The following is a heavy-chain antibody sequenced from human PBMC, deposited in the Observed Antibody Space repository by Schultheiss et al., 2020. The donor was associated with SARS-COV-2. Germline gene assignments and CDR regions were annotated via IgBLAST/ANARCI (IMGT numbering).Heavy chain of an antibody. J-gene: IGHJ4*02. Sequence: GGSLRLSCAASGFTFSSYAMSWVRQAPGKGLEWVAVIWYDGSNEYYADSVKGRFTISRDNSKNTLYLQMNSLRAEDTAVYYCAKGRSSGWYIPSCDYWGQGTLVTVSS. D-gene: IGHD6-19*01. V-gene: IGHV3-33*06. CDR3: AKGRSSGWYIPSCDY. CDR1: GFTFSSYA. CDR2: IWYDGSNE.